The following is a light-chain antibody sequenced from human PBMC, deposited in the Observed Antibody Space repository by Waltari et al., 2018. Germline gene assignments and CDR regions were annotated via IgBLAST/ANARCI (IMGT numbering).Light chain of an antibody. CDR2: HVS. J-gene: IGLJ1*01. CDR3: SSYTSSHTYV. CDR1: SRAVGSFTY. V-gene: IGLV2-14*03. Sequence: QSALTQPASVSGSPGQSITISSTGTSRAVGSFTYVSWYQQYPGTAPKVMIFHVSNRPSGVSDRFSGSKSANTASLTISGLQAEDEADYYCSSYTSSHTYVFGTGTKVTVL.